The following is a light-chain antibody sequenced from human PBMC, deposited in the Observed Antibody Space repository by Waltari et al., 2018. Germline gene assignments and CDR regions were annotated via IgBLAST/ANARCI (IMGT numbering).Light chain of an antibody. Sequence: QSALTQPASVSGSPGQSITLSCTGTSSDIGGYPYVSWYQQHPGKAPKLIIYDVSNRPSWVSNRFSGSKSGNTASLTISGLQAEDEADYFCSSYRHNTLCVFVTGTKVTVL. CDR1: SSDIGGYPY. CDR2: DVS. V-gene: IGLV2-14*03. CDR3: SSYRHNTLCV. J-gene: IGLJ1*01.